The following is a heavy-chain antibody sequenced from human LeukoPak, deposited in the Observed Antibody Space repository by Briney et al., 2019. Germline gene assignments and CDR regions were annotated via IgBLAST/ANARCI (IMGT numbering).Heavy chain of an antibody. D-gene: IGHD6-19*01. J-gene: IGHJ4*02. Sequence: PSETLSLTCTVSGGSISSSSYYWGWIRQPPGKGLEWIGSIYYSGSTYYNPSLKSRVTISVDTSKNQFSLKLSSVTAADMAVYYCARESEQWLATAIDYWGQGTLVTVSS. CDR3: ARESEQWLATAIDY. CDR1: GGSISSSSYY. CDR2: IYYSGST. V-gene: IGHV4-39*07.